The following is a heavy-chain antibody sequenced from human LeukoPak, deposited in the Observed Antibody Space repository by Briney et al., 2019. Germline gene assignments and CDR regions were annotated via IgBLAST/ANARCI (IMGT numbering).Heavy chain of an antibody. J-gene: IGHJ4*02. CDR1: GGSFSGYY. V-gene: IGHV4-34*01. CDR2: INHSGST. Sequence: SETLSLTCAVYGGSFSGYYWSWIRQPPGKGLEWIGEINHSGSTNYNPSLKSRVTISVDTSKNQFSLKLSSVTAADTAVYYCARGRIAVAGQFDYWAREPWSPSPQ. CDR3: ARGRIAVAGQFDY. D-gene: IGHD6-19*01.